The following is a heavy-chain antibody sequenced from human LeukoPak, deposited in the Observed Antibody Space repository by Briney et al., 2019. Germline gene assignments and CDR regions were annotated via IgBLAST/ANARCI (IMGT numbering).Heavy chain of an antibody. CDR2: IYYSGST. Sequence: SETLSLTCTVSGGSISNNNFYWGWIRQPPGKGLEWIGSIYYSGSTYYNASLKSRVSISIDTSKNQISLKLSSVTAADTAVYYCARTTTYFDYWGQGTLVTVSS. CDR3: ARTTTYFDY. V-gene: IGHV4-39*07. CDR1: GGSISNNNFY. J-gene: IGHJ4*02. D-gene: IGHD1-26*01.